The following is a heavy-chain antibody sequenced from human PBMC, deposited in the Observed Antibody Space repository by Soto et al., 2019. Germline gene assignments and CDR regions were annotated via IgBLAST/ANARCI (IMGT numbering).Heavy chain of an antibody. Sequence: GASVKVSCKASGYTFTSYGMSWVRQAPGQGLEWMGWISAYNGNTNYAQKLQGRVTMTTDTSTSTAYMELRSLRSDDTAVYYCARDLSTYYYDSSGYYSAVDYWGQGTLVTVSS. CDR3: ARDLSTYYYDSSGYYSAVDY. V-gene: IGHV1-18*01. CDR1: GYTFTSYG. CDR2: ISAYNGNT. D-gene: IGHD3-22*01. J-gene: IGHJ4*02.